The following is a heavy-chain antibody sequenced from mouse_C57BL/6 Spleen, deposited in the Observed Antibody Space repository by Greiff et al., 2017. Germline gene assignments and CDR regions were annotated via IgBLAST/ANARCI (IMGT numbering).Heavy chain of an antibody. Sequence: EVQLQQSVAELVRPGASVKLSCTASGFNIKNTYMHWVKQRPEQGLEWIGRIDPANGNTKYAPKFQGKATITADTSSNPAYLQLSRLTSEDTAIYYCALSTVVAHYYAMDYWGQGTSVTVSS. J-gene: IGHJ4*01. V-gene: IGHV14-3*01. D-gene: IGHD1-1*01. CDR2: IDPANGNT. CDR3: ALSTVVAHYYAMDY. CDR1: GFNIKNTY.